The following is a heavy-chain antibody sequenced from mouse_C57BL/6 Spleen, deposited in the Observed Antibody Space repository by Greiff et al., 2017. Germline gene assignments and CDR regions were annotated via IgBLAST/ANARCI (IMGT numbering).Heavy chain of an antibody. Sequence: EVQGVESGGGLVQPGGSMKLSCVASGFTFSNYWMNWVRQSPEKGLEWVAQIRLKSDNYATHYPESVKGRFTISRDDSKSSIYLQMNNLRAEDTGIYYCTGRYSNYWYFDVWGTGTTVTVSS. J-gene: IGHJ1*03. V-gene: IGHV6-3*01. CDR1: GFTFSNYW. CDR3: TGRYSNYWYFDV. CDR2: IRLKSDNYAT. D-gene: IGHD2-5*01.